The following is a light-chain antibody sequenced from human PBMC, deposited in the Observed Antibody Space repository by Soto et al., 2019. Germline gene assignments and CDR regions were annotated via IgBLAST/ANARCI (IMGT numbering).Light chain of an antibody. CDR1: QSVSSSY. J-gene: IGKJ5*01. V-gene: IGKV3-20*01. Sequence: EIVLTPSPGTLSFPPAERSTPSCMASQSVSSSYLAWYQQKPGQAPRLLIYGASSRATGIPDRFSGSGSGTDFTLTIRRLEPDDFAVYYCQQHGSSPQITFGQGKQREIK. CDR3: QQHGSSPQIT. CDR2: GAS.